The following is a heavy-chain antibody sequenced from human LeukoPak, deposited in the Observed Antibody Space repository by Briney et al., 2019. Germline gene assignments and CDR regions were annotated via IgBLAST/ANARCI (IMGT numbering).Heavy chain of an antibody. D-gene: IGHD1-26*01. CDR3: AKDHGWELLRLDY. Sequence: GGSLRLSCAASGFTFSSYGMHWVRQAPGKGLEWVAFIRYDGSNKYYADSVKGRFTISRDNSKNTLYLQMNSLRAEDTAVYYCAKDHGWELLRLDYWGQGTLVTVSS. CDR2: IRYDGSNK. CDR1: GFTFSSYG. V-gene: IGHV3-30*02. J-gene: IGHJ4*02.